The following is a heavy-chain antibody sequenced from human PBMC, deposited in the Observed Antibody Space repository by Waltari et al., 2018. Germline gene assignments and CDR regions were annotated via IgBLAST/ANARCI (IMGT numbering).Heavy chain of an antibody. J-gene: IGHJ6*02. CDR3: ARDGGYSGYDPYYYGMDV. D-gene: IGHD5-12*01. CDR1: GFTVSSNY. CDR2: IFSGGST. V-gene: IGHV3-53*01. Sequence: EVQLVESGGGLIQPGGSLRLSCAASGFTVSSNYMSWVRQAPGKGLEWVPVIFSGGSTYYADSVKGRFTISRDNSKNTLYLQMNSLRAEDTAVYYCARDGGYSGYDPYYYGMDVWGQGTTVTVSS.